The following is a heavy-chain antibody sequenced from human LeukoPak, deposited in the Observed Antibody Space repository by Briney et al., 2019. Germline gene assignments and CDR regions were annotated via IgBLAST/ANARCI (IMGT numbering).Heavy chain of an antibody. CDR1: GFTFSSYA. CDR2: ISGCGGST. V-gene: IGHV3-23*01. J-gene: IGHJ4*02. D-gene: IGHD6-19*01. CDR3: AKAVAYGSGYDF. Sequence: PGESLRLSCAASGFTFSSYAMNWVRQAPGKGLEWVSTISGCGGSTYYADSVKGRVTISRDNSKNTLYLQMNRLRVEDTAVYYCAKAVAYGSGYDFWGQGTLVTAST.